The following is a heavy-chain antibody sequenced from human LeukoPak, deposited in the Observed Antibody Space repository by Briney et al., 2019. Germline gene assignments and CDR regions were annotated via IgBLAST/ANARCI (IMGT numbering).Heavy chain of an antibody. D-gene: IGHD3-3*01. Sequence: SETLSLTCIVSGGSISGYYWSWIRQPPGKGLEWIGEINHSGSTNYNPSLKSRVTISVDTPKNQFSLKLSSVTAADTAVYYCARGGGITIFGVVISPFDYWGQGTLVTVSS. CDR3: ARGGGITIFGVVISPFDY. CDR2: INHSGST. J-gene: IGHJ4*02. CDR1: GGSISGYY. V-gene: IGHV4-34*01.